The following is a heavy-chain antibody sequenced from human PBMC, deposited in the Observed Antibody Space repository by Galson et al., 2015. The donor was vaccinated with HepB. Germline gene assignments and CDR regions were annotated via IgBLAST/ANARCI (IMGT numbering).Heavy chain of an antibody. CDR1: GFTFSSYA. J-gene: IGHJ4*02. CDR3: AKDHNYYDSYIDY. D-gene: IGHD3-22*01. CDR2: ISGSGGST. Sequence: SLRLSCAASGFTFSSYAMSWVRQAPGKGLEWVSAISGSGGSTYYADSVKGRFTISRDNSKNTLYLQMNSLRAEDTAVYYCAKDHNYYDSYIDYWGQGTLVTVSS. V-gene: IGHV3-23*01.